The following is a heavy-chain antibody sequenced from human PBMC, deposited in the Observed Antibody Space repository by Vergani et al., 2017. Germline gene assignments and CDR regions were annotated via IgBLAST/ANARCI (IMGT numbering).Heavy chain of an antibody. D-gene: IGHD6-13*01. CDR1: GFTFSSYS. CDR2: ISYDGSNK. V-gene: IGHV3-30*03. Sequence: VQLVESGGGLVKPGGSLRLSCAASGFTFSSYSMNWVRQAPGKGLEWVAVISYDGSNKYYADSVKGRFTISRDNSKNTLYLQMNSLRAEDTAVYYCAREGYSSSSYNWFDPWGQGTLVTVSS. CDR3: AREGYSSSSYNWFDP. J-gene: IGHJ5*02.